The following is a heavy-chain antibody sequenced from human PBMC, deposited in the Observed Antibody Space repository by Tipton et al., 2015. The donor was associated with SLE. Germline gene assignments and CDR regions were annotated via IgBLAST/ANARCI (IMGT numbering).Heavy chain of an antibody. V-gene: IGHV4-34*01. CDR3: AREPVYYYYYMDA. CDR2: INHSGST. CDR1: GGSFSGYY. J-gene: IGHJ6*03. Sequence: TLSLTCAVYGGSFSGYYWSWIRQPPGKGLEWIGEINHSGSTKYNPSLKSRVTISVDTSKNQFSLKVSSVTAADTAVYYCAREPVYYYYYMDAWGKGTTVTVSS.